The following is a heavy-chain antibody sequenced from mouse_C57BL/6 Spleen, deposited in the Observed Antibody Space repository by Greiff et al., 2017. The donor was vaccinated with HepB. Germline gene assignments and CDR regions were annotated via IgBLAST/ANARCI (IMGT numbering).Heavy chain of an antibody. J-gene: IGHJ3*01. V-gene: IGHV1-15*01. CDR2: IDPETGGT. CDR3: TRGGYYGSRTY. D-gene: IGHD1-1*01. CDR1: GYTFTDYE. Sequence: SGAELVRPGASVTLSCKASGYTFTDYEMHWVKQTPVHGLEWIGAIDPETGGTAYNQKFKGKAILTAYKSSSTAYMELRSLTSEDSAVYYCTRGGYYGSRTYWGQGTLVTVSA.